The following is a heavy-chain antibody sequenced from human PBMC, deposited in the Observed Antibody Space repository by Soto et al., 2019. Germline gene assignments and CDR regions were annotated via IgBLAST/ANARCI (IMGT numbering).Heavy chain of an antibody. Sequence: EVQLVEPGGGLVQPGGSLRLSCAASGFTFSSYWMHWVRQAPGKGLVWVSRINSDGSITSYADSVKGRFTISRDNAKNTLYLQMNSLRAEDTAVYYCARAEVDIVAKRGWYGMDVWGQGTTVTVSS. V-gene: IGHV3-74*01. D-gene: IGHD5-12*01. CDR2: INSDGSIT. CDR3: ARAEVDIVAKRGWYGMDV. J-gene: IGHJ6*02. CDR1: GFTFSSYW.